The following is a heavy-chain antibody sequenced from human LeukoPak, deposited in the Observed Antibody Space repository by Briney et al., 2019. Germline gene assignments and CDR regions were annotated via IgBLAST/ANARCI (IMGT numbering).Heavy chain of an antibody. CDR2: INPNSGGT. J-gene: IGHJ4*02. CDR3: ARVAGSGWTAGYFDY. CDR1: GYTFTSYD. D-gene: IGHD6-19*01. V-gene: IGHV1-2*04. Sequence: GASVKVSCKASGYTFTSYDINWVRQATGQGLEWMGWINPNSGGTNYAQKFQGWVTMTRDTSISTAYMELSRLRSDDTAVYYCARVAGSGWTAGYFDYWGQGTLVTVSS.